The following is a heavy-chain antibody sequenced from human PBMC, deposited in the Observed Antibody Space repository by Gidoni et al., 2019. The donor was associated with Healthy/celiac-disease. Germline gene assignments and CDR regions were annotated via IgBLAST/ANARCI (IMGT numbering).Heavy chain of an antibody. CDR2: IIPILGIA. V-gene: IGHV1-69*08. D-gene: IGHD3-22*01. Sequence: QVQLVQSGAEVKKPGSSVKVSCKASGGTFRSYTISWVRQAPGQGLEWMGRIIPILGIANYAQKFQGRVTITADKSTSTAYMELSSLRSEDTAVYYCARETYYYDSSGYYPDAFDIWGQGTMVTVSS. J-gene: IGHJ3*02. CDR3: ARETYYYDSSGYYPDAFDI. CDR1: GGTFRSYT.